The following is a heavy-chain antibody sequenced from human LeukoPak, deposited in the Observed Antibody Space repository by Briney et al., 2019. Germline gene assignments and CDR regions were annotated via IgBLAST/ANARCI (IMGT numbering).Heavy chain of an antibody. D-gene: IGHD3-9*01. CDR1: GGSISSGSYY. CDR2: IYTSGST. V-gene: IGHV4-61*02. J-gene: IGHJ5*02. Sequence: PSETLSLTCTVSGGSISSGSYYWSWIRQPAGKGLEWIGRIYTSGSTNYNPSLKSRVTISVDTSKNQFSLKLSSVTAADTAVYYCARSLRYLDWLEDNWFDPWGQGTLVTVSS. CDR3: ARSLRYLDWLEDNWFDP.